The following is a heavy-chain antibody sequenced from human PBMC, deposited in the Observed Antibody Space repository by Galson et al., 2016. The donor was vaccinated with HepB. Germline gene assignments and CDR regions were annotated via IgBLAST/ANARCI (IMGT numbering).Heavy chain of an antibody. Sequence: SLRLSCAASGFTFSSFTMNWVRQAPGRGLELVSYITGTSSTIYYADSVKGRFTISRDNAKNSVYLQMNSLRDEETAVYYCARYDYSNLFYYYGLDVWGQGTTFTVSS. CDR1: GFTFSSFT. V-gene: IGHV3-48*02. D-gene: IGHD4-11*01. CDR2: ITGTSSTI. CDR3: ARYDYSNLFYYYGLDV. J-gene: IGHJ6*02.